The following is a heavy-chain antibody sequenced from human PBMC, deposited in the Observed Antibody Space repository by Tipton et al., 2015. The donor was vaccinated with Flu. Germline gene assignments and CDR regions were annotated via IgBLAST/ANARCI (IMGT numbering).Heavy chain of an antibody. Sequence: SLRLSCAASGFTFNSYSMHWVRQAPGKGLEWVSFIGGSGDYTYYADSVKGRFTISRDNSKNTLYLQMNSLRGEDTAVYYCARQVAGVDSLWGQGTLVTVSS. V-gene: IGHV3-23*01. CDR3: ARQVAGVDSL. CDR2: IGGSGDYT. J-gene: IGHJ4*02. D-gene: IGHD3-10*01. CDR1: GFTFNSYS.